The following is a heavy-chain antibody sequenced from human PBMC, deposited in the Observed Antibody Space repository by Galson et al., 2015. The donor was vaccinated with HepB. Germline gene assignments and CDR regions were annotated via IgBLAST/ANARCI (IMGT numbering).Heavy chain of an antibody. J-gene: IGHJ4*02. D-gene: IGHD6-19*01. CDR3: AKDPYLYSALAGTMAGFDY. V-gene: IGHV3-30*18. CDR2: ISYDGSNK. Sequence: SLRLSCAGSGFIFRHHAMAWVRQAPGKGLEWVAVISYDGSNKYYADSVKGRFTISRDNSKNTLYLQMNSLRAEDTALYYCAKDPYLYSALAGTMAGFDYWGQRTLVTVSS. CDR1: GFIFRHHA.